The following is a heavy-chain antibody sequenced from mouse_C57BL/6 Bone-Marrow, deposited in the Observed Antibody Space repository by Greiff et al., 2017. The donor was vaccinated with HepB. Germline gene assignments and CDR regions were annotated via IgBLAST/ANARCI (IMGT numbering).Heavy chain of an antibody. Sequence: QVQLKESGAELARPGASVKLSCKASGYTFTSYGISWVKQRTGQGLEWIGEIYPRSGNTYYNEKFKGKATLTADKSSSTAYMELRSLTSEDSAVYFCARTEITTVVAKGDYWGQGTTLTVSS. V-gene: IGHV1-81*01. CDR1: GYTFTSYG. CDR2: IYPRSGNT. D-gene: IGHD1-1*01. J-gene: IGHJ2*01. CDR3: ARTEITTVVAKGDY.